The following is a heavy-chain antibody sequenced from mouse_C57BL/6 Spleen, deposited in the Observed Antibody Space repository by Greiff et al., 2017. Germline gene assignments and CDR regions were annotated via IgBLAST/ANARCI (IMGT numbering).Heavy chain of an antibody. V-gene: IGHV1-9*01. CDR1: GYTFTGYW. CDR2: ILPGSGST. Sequence: QVQLQQSGAELMKPGASVKLSCKATGYTFTGYWIEWVKQRPGHGLEWIGEILPGSGSTNYNEKFKGKATFTADTSSNTAYMQLSSLTTEDSAIYDCARSGRYYYGSSPAWLAYWGQGTLVTVSA. CDR3: ARSGRYYYGSSPAWLAY. J-gene: IGHJ3*01. D-gene: IGHD1-1*01.